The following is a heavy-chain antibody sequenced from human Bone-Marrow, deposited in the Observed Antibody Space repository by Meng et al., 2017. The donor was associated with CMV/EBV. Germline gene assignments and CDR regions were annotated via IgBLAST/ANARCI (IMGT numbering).Heavy chain of an antibody. V-gene: IGHV1-2*02. CDR3: ARERWDLGYCSSTSCRGGTGVDY. D-gene: IGHD2-2*01. J-gene: IGHJ4*02. CDR1: GYTFTGYY. Sequence: ASVKVSCKASGYTFTGYYMHWVRQAPGQGLEWMGWINPNSGGTNYAQKFQGRVTMTRDTSISTAYMELSRLRSDDTAVYYCARERWDLGYCSSTSCRGGTGVDYWGQGTLVTVSS. CDR2: INPNSGGT.